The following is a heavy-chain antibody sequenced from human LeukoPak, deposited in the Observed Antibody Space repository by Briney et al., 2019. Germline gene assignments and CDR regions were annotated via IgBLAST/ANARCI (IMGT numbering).Heavy chain of an antibody. V-gene: IGHV3-23*01. J-gene: IGHJ1*01. CDR2: ISGSGGST. Sequence: GGSLRLSCAASGFTFSSYAMSWVRQAPGKGLEWVSAISGSGGSTYYAGSVKGRFTISRDNAKNSLYLQMNSLRAEDTALYYCAKDINPREGFGELSPTAYFQHWGQGTLVTVSS. D-gene: IGHD3-10*01. CDR1: GFTFSSYA. CDR3: AKDINPREGFGELSPTAYFQH.